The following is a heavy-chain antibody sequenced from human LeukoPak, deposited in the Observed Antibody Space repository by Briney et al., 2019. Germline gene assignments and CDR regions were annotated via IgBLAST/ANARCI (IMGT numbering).Heavy chain of an antibody. CDR3: AKDQGIAAAGIDVDY. J-gene: IGHJ4*02. CDR1: GFTFSSYG. V-gene: IGHV3-30*02. D-gene: IGHD6-13*01. Sequence: GGSLRLSCAASGFTFSSYGMHWVRQAPGKGLEWVAFIRYDGSNKYYADSVKGRFTISRDNSKNTLYLQVNSLRAEDTAVYYCAKDQGIAAAGIDVDYWGQGTLVTVSS. CDR2: IRYDGSNK.